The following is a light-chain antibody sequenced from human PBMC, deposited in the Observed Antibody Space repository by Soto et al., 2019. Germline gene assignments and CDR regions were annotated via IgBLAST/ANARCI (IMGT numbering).Light chain of an antibody. CDR1: SSNIGAGYD. J-gene: IGLJ2*01. Sequence: QSVLTQPPSVSGAPGQRVSISCTGSSSNIGAGYDVQWYQQLPGTAPKLLIYGNSNRPSGVPDRFSGSKSGTAASLAITGLQAEDEADYYCQSFDSSLSAYVVFGGGTQLTVL. V-gene: IGLV1-40*01. CDR2: GNS. CDR3: QSFDSSLSAYVV.